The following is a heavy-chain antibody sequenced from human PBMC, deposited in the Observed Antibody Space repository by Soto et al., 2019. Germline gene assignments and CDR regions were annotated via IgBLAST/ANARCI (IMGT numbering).Heavy chain of an antibody. CDR1: GGTFSSYA. CDR3: ARDLSSRGEYYFDY. Sequence: ASVKVSCKASGGTFSSYAISWVRQAPGQGLEWMGGIIPIFGTANYAQKFQGRVTITADESTSTAYMELSSLRSEDTDVYYCARDLSSRGEYYFDYWGQGTLVTVSS. V-gene: IGHV1-69*13. CDR2: IIPIFGTA. D-gene: IGHD3-10*01. J-gene: IGHJ4*02.